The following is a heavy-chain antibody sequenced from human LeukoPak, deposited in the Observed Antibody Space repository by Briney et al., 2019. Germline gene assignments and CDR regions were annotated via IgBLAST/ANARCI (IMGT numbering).Heavy chain of an antibody. V-gene: IGHV4-39*01. Sequence: SETLSLTCTVSGGSISSSSYYWGWIRQPPGKGLEWIGSMYYGGSTYYNPSLESRVTISLDTSKNQFSLKLNSVTAADTAVYYCARHRYGMDVWGQGTTVTVSS. CDR2: MYYGGST. CDR3: ARHRYGMDV. CDR1: GGSISSSSYY. J-gene: IGHJ6*02.